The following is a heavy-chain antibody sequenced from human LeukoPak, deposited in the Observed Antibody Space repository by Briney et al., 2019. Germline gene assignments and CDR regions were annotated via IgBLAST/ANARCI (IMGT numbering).Heavy chain of an antibody. D-gene: IGHD1-1*01. CDR3: ARARWIRTFDY. J-gene: IGHJ4*02. Sequence: PSETLSLTCTASGGSISNYYWSWIRQSPGKGLEWIGYIYYSGSTNYNPSLKSRVTISVDTSKNQFSLKLSSVTAADTAVYYCARARWIRTFDYWGQGTLVTVSS. V-gene: IGHV4-59*12. CDR1: GGSISNYY. CDR2: IYYSGST.